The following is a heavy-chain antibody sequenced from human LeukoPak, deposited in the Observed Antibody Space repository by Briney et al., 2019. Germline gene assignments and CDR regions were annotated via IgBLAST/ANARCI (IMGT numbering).Heavy chain of an antibody. J-gene: IGHJ4*02. D-gene: IGHD2-15*01. V-gene: IGHV4-34*01. CDR3: ARGKVVAATTFDY. Sequence: PSETLSLTCAVYGGSFSGYYWSWIRQPPGKGLEWIGEINHSGSTSYNPSLKSRVTISVDTSKNQFSLKPSSVTAADTAVYYCARGKVVAATTFDYWGQGTLVTVSS. CDR1: GGSFSGYY. CDR2: INHSGST.